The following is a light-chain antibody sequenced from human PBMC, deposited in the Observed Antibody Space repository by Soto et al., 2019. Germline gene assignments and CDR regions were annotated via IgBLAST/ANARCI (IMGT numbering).Light chain of an antibody. CDR2: GAS. J-gene: IGKJ2*01. CDR1: QSVDNN. V-gene: IGKV3-15*01. CDR3: QQYNNWPPAYT. Sequence: EIVMTQSPATLSVSPGERATLSCRASQSVDNNVAWYQQNPGQAPRLLIHGASTRASGIPARFSGSGSGTEFTLPISSLQSEDFAVYYCQQYNNWPPAYTFGQGTKLEIK.